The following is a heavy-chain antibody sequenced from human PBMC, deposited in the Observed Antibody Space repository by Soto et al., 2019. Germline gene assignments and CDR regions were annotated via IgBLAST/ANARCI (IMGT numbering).Heavy chain of an antibody. Sequence: GGSLRLSCAASGFTFSGYGMHWVRQAPGKGLEWVAVISYDGSNKYYADSVKGRFTISRDNSKNTLYLQMNSLRAEDTAVYYCAKVPGKAVAGIRYYFDYWGQGTLVTVSS. CDR3: AKVPGKAVAGIRYYFDY. D-gene: IGHD6-19*01. J-gene: IGHJ4*02. CDR1: GFTFSGYG. CDR2: ISYDGSNK. V-gene: IGHV3-30*18.